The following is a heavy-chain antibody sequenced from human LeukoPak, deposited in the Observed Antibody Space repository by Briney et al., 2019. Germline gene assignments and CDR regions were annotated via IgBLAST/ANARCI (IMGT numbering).Heavy chain of an antibody. CDR1: GYTFTGYY. CDR2: INPNSGGT. D-gene: IGHD3-10*01. V-gene: IGHV1-2*02. J-gene: IGHJ6*03. Sequence: ASVKVSCKASGYTFTGYYMHWVRQAPGQGLEWMGWINPNSGGTNYAQKFQGRVTMTRDTSISTAYMELSRLRSDDTAVYYCARGPLDYYGSGSYVDYYYYYYMDVWGKGTTVTISS. CDR3: ARGPLDYYGSGSYVDYYYYYYMDV.